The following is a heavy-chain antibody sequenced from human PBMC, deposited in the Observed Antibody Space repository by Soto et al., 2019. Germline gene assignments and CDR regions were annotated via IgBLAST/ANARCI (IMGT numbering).Heavy chain of an antibody. D-gene: IGHD3-10*01. CDR1: GGSISSYY. CDR2: IYHSGST. Sequence: SETLSLTCTVSGGSISSYYWSWIRQPPGKGLEWIGYIYHSGSTNYNPSLKSRVTISVDTSKNQFSLKLSSVTAADTAVYYCARTTGIRDYYGMDVWGQGTTVTVSS. CDR3: ARTTGIRDYYGMDV. V-gene: IGHV4-59*01. J-gene: IGHJ6*02.